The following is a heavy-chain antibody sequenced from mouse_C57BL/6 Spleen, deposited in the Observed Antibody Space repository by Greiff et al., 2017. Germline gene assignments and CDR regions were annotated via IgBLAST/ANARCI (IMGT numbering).Heavy chain of an antibody. V-gene: IGHV1-54*01. CDR2: INPGSGGT. CDR1: GYAFTNYL. CDR3: ARWDSNNGNYAMDY. Sequence: VQLQESGAELVRPGTSVKVSCKASGYAFTNYLIEWVKQRPGQGLEWIGVINPGSGGTNYNEKFKGKATLTADKSASTAYMQLSSLTSEDSAVFFCARWDSNNGNYAMDYWGQGTSVTVSS. J-gene: IGHJ4*01. D-gene: IGHD2-5*01.